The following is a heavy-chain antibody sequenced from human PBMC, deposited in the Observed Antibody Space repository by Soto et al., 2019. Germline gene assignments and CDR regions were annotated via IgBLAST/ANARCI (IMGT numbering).Heavy chain of an antibody. D-gene: IGHD3-3*01. CDR2: ISSDDRT. Sequence: VQVVESGGGLVQPGGSLRLSCAASGFTVSNLYMTWVRQAPGKGLEWVSVISSDDRTYYADSVKGRFTISRDNSKNTLYLEMSSLRAEDTAVYYCARDIFGGSYDFWHGGQGTLVTVSS. CDR1: GFTVSNLY. V-gene: IGHV3-66*01. CDR3: ARDIFGGSYDFWH. J-gene: IGHJ4*02.